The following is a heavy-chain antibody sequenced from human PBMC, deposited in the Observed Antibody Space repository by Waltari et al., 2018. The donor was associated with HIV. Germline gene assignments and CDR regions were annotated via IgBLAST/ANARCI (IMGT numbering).Heavy chain of an antibody. V-gene: IGHV4-34*01. J-gene: IGHJ4*02. Sequence: QVQLQQWGAGLLKPSETLSLTCAVYGGSLSGYYWSWIRQPPGKGLEWIGEINHSGSTNYNPSLKSRVTISVDTSKNQFSLKLSSVTAADTAVYYCASHRRDFNFDYWGQGTLVTVSS. CDR1: GGSLSGYY. CDR2: INHSGST. CDR3: ASHRRDFNFDY.